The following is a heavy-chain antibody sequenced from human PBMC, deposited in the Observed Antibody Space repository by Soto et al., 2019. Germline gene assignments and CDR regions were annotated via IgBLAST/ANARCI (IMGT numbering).Heavy chain of an antibody. V-gene: IGHV3-21*01. J-gene: IGHJ4*02. D-gene: IGHD6-13*01. CDR1: GFTFSSYS. CDR3: ARLGIAAAGTGRDY. Sequence: EVQLVESGGGLVKPGGSLRLSCAASGFTFSSYSMNWVRQAPGKGLEWVSSISSSSSYIYYADSVKGRFTISRDNAKNALDLQMNSLRAEDTAVYYCARLGIAAAGTGRDYWGQGTLVTVSS. CDR2: ISSSSSYI.